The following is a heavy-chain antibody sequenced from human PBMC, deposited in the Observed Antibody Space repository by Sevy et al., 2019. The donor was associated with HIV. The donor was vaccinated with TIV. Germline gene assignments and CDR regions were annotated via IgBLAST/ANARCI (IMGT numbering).Heavy chain of an antibody. CDR1: GGSVSSGSYY. CDR2: IYYSGST. D-gene: IGHD3-16*02. V-gene: IGHV4-61*01. Sequence: SETLSLTCTVSGGSVSSGSYYWSWIRQPPGKGLEWIGYIYYSGSTNYNPSLKSRVTISVDTSKNQFSLRLSSVTAADTAVYYCARGGLGGVIVTGFDYWGQGTLVTVSS. CDR3: ARGGLGGVIVTGFDY. J-gene: IGHJ4*02.